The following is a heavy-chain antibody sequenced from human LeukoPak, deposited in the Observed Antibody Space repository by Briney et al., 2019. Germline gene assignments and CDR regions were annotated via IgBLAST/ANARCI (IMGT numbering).Heavy chain of an antibody. Sequence: GGSLRLSCAASGFTFSTYAMHWVRQAPGKGLEYVSAISSSGGRTYYANSVKDRFTISRDISTNTLYLQMGSLRAEDTAVYYCARDQPARPPIIHHYDGVDVWGQGTTVTVSS. J-gene: IGHJ6*02. D-gene: IGHD6-6*01. CDR3: ARDQPARPPIIHHYDGVDV. CDR1: GFTFSTYA. V-gene: IGHV3-64*01. CDR2: ISSSGGRT.